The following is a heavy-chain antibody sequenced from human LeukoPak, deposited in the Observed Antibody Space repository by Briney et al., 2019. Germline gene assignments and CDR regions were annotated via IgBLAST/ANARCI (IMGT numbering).Heavy chain of an antibody. CDR3: AKDLYTGSWYYGMDV. V-gene: IGHV3-23*01. J-gene: IGHJ6*02. D-gene: IGHD6-6*01. CDR1: GFTFSSYA. CDR2: ISGSGGNT. Sequence: GGSLRLSCAASGFTFSSYAMSWVRQAPGKRLEWVSAISGSGGNTYYADSVKGRFTISRDNSKNTLYLQMNSLRAEDTAVYYCAKDLYTGSWYYGMDVWGQGTTVTVSS.